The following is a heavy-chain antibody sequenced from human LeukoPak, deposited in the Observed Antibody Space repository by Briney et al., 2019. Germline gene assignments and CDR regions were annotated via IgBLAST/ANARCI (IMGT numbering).Heavy chain of an antibody. CDR3: AIRGYCSSTSCYAYFDY. Sequence: GSLGLSCAASGFTFSSYAMSWVRQPPGKGLEWIGEINHSGSTNYNPSLKSRVTISVDTSKNQFSLKLSSVTAADTAVYYCAIRGYCSSTSCYAYFDYWGQGTLVTVSS. J-gene: IGHJ4*02. D-gene: IGHD2-2*01. CDR2: INHSGST. CDR1: GFTFSSYA. V-gene: IGHV4-34*08.